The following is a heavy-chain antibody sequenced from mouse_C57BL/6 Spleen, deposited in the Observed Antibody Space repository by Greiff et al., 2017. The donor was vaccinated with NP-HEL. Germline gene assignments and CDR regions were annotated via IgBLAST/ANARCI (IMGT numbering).Heavy chain of an antibody. D-gene: IGHD1-1*01. V-gene: IGHV3-6*01. J-gene: IGHJ2*01. CDR1: GYSITSGYY. CDR2: ISYDGSN. CDR3: ARGYYGSSLDY. Sequence: EVQLMESGPGLVKPSQSLSLTCSVTGYSITSGYYWNWIRQFPGNKPEWMGYISYDGSNNYNPSLKNRISITRDTSKNQFFLKLNSVTTEDTATYYCARGYYGSSLDYWGQGTTLTVSS.